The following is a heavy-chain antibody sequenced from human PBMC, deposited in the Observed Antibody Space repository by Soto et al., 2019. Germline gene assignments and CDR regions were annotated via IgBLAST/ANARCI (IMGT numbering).Heavy chain of an antibody. Sequence: SVKVSCKASGGTFSSYAISRVRQAPGQGLEWMGGIIPIFGTANYAQKFQGRVTITADESTSTAYMELSSLRSEDTAVYYCARDHSGSYSWFDPWGQGTLVTVSS. J-gene: IGHJ5*02. V-gene: IGHV1-69*13. D-gene: IGHD1-26*01. CDR3: ARDHSGSYSWFDP. CDR2: IIPIFGTA. CDR1: GGTFSSYA.